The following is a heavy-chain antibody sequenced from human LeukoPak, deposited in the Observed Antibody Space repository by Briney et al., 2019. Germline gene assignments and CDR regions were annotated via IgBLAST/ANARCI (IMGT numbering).Heavy chain of an antibody. Sequence: SETLSLTCTVSGGSISSYYWSWIRQPAGKGLEWIGRIYTSGSTNYNPSLKSRVTMSVDTSKNQFSLKLSSVTVADTAVYYCARIRADYHYYYYGMDVWGQGTTVTVSS. D-gene: IGHD4-11*01. CDR1: GGSISSYY. J-gene: IGHJ6*02. CDR3: ARIRADYHYYYYGMDV. V-gene: IGHV4-4*07. CDR2: IYTSGST.